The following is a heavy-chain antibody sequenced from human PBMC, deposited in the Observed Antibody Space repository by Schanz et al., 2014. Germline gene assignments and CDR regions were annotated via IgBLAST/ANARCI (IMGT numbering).Heavy chain of an antibody. CDR2: ISPYNGNT. J-gene: IGHJ4*02. Sequence: QVQLVQSGAEVKKPGSSVKVSCKASGGTFSSYAFSWVRQAPGQGLEWMGWISPYNGNTNYAQKLQGRVTMTADTSTSTAYMDLRSLRSDDTAVYYCARDGVDAAAGGNYWGQGTLVTVSS. CDR3: ARDGVDAAAGGNY. CDR1: GGTFSSYA. D-gene: IGHD6-13*01. V-gene: IGHV1-18*01.